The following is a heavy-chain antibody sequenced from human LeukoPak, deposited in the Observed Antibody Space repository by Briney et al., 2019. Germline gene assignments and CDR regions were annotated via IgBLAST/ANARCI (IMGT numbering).Heavy chain of an antibody. CDR3: AKRRGLELLYYYYMDV. Sequence: GGSLRLSCAASGFTFRSYAMHWVRQAPGKGLEWVSAISGSGGSTYYADSVKGRFTISRDNSKNTLYLQMNSLRAEDTAVYYCAKRRGLELLYYYYMDVWGKGTTVTVSS. CDR1: GFTFRSYA. D-gene: IGHD1-7*01. CDR2: ISGSGGST. V-gene: IGHV3-23*01. J-gene: IGHJ6*03.